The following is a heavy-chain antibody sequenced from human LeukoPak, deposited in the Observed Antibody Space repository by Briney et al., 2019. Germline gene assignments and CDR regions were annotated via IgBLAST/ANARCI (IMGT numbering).Heavy chain of an antibody. CDR3: ARQKAGTTGRSLDV. Sequence: SETLSLTSAVSGFSLTSGYYWAWIRQSPGKALEWIGNVYYTGNTHYSPSLKGRVIISADPSKNEVSLNLTSVTAADTAIYYCARQKAGTTGRSLDVWGTGTTVIVSS. J-gene: IGHJ6*04. CDR2: VYYTGNT. V-gene: IGHV4-38-2*01. CDR1: GFSLTSGYY. D-gene: IGHD3-10*01.